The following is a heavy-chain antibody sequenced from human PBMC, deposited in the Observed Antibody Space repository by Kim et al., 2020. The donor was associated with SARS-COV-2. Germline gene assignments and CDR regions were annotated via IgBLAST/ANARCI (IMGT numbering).Heavy chain of an antibody. CDR2: IDHSGST. CDR1: GGSFSNYY. CDR3: ARGRWELYDAPTFDY. V-gene: IGHV4-34*01. D-gene: IGHD1-26*01. J-gene: IGHJ4*02. Sequence: SETLSLTCAVYGGSFSNYYWSWIRLPPGKGLEWIGEIDHSGSTNYNPSLKSRVTISVDTSKNQFSLRLSSVTAADTAVYYCARGRWELYDAPTFDYWGQGSLVTVSS.